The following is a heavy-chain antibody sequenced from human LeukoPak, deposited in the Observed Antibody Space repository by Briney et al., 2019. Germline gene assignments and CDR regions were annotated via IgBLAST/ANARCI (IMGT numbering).Heavy chain of an antibody. D-gene: IGHD3-22*01. CDR1: GFTFDDYA. J-gene: IGHJ4*02. CDR3: AKDSNYYDSSGLFDY. CDR2: ISWNSGSI. V-gene: IGHV3-9*01. Sequence: GRSLRLSCAASGFTFDDYAMHWVRQAPGKGLEWVSGISWNSGSIGYADSVKGRFTISRDNAKNSLYLQMNSLRAEDTAFYYCAKDSNYYDSSGLFDYWGQGTLVTVSS.